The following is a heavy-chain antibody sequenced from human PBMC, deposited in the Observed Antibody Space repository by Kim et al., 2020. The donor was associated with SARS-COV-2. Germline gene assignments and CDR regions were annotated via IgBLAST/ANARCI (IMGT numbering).Heavy chain of an antibody. CDR1: GYTFTNYA. J-gene: IGHJ6*02. CDR3: ARDIGTITVFGVVIIPPSDMDV. Sequence: ASVKVSCKASGYTFTNYAMNWVRQAPGQGLEWMGWINTNTGNPTYAQGFTGRFVFSLETSVSTAYLQISSLKAEDTAVYYCARDIGTITVFGVVIIPPSDMDVWGQGTTVTVSS. V-gene: IGHV7-4-1*02. CDR2: INTNTGNP. D-gene: IGHD3-3*01.